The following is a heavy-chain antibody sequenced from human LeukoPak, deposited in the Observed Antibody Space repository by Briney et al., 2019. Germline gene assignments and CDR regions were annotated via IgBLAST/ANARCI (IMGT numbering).Heavy chain of an antibody. D-gene: IGHD4-17*01. Sequence: GESLKISCKGSGYTFSNYWIAWVRQMPEKGLEWMGIIYPGDSDTRYNPSFQGQVTISADKSINTAYLQWRSLKASDTAMYYCARHAPCGDYGRWLDSWGQGTLVTVSS. CDR1: GYTFSNYW. J-gene: IGHJ5*01. CDR2: IYPGDSDT. CDR3: ARHAPCGDYGRWLDS. V-gene: IGHV5-51*01.